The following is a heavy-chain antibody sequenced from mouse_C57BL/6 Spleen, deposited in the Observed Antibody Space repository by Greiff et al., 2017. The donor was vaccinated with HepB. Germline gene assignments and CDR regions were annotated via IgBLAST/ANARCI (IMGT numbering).Heavy chain of an antibody. Sequence: VKLQQPGAELVKPGASVKLSCKASGYTFTSYWMHWVKQRPGQGLEWIGMIHPNSGSTNYNEKFKSKATLTVDKSSSTAYMQLSSLTSEDSAVYYCAREGLGLYYAMDYWGQGTSVTVSS. D-gene: IGHD4-1*01. CDR1: GYTFTSYW. CDR3: AREGLGLYYAMDY. CDR2: IHPNSGST. J-gene: IGHJ4*01. V-gene: IGHV1-64*01.